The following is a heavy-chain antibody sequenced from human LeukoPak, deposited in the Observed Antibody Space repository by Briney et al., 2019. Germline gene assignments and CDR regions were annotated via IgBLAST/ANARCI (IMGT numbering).Heavy chain of an antibody. CDR3: VKGGGSYKDPFDY. V-gene: IGHV1-69*01. Sequence: VASVKVSCKASGGTFSSYAISWVRQAPGQGLEWMGGIIPIFGTANYAQKFQGRVTITADESTSTAYMELSSLRAEDTAVYYCVKGGGSYKDPFDYWGQGTLVTVSS. J-gene: IGHJ4*02. D-gene: IGHD1-26*01. CDR1: GGTFSSYA. CDR2: IIPIFGTA.